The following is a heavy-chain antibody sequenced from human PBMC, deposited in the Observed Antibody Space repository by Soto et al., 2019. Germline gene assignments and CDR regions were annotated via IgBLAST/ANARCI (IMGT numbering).Heavy chain of an antibody. D-gene: IGHD2-8*02. CDR1: GGSFSGYY. CDR3: ARDKITGLFDY. J-gene: IGHJ4*02. CDR2: INHSGST. Sequence: SETLSLTCAVYGGSFSGYYWTWIRQPPGTGLKWIGEINHSGSTNYNPSLKSRVTISVDTSKNQFSLKLTSVTAADTAVEDCARDKITGLFDYWGEGTLVSV. V-gene: IGHV4-34*01.